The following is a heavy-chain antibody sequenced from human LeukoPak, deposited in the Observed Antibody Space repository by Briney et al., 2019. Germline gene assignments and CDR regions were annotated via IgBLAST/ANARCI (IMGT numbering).Heavy chain of an antibody. V-gene: IGHV3-15*01. CDR3: FTVFDDYVWEGYRYFDY. CDR2: IKSNADGGTT. Sequence: PGGSLRLSCAASGFTFSNAWMNWVRQAPGKGLEWVGRIKSNADGGTTDYAAPVKGRFTMSRDDSKDTLYLQMNSLKSEDTAVYYCFTVFDDYVWEGYRYFDYWGQGTLVTVSS. CDR1: GFTFSNAW. J-gene: IGHJ4*02. D-gene: IGHD3-16*02.